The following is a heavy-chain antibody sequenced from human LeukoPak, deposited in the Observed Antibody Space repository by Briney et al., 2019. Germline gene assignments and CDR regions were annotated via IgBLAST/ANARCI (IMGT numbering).Heavy chain of an antibody. D-gene: IGHD3-10*01. Sequence: GGSLRLSCAASGFTFSSYWMSWVRQAPGEGLEWAANMNEDGSEKYYVDSVKGRFTISRDNAKNSLYLQMNSLRAEDTALYYCARTGNSGSGSWGQGTLVTVSS. CDR3: ARTGNSGSGS. J-gene: IGHJ4*02. CDR2: MNEDGSEK. CDR1: GFTFSSYW. V-gene: IGHV3-7*05.